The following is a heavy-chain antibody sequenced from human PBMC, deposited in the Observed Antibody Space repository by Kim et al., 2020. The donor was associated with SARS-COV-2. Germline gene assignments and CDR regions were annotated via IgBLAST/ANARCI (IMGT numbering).Heavy chain of an antibody. Sequence: GSLRLSCAASGFTFSDYYMSWIRQAPGKGLEWVSYISSSGSTIYYADSVKGRFTISRDNAKNSLYLQMNSLRAEDTAVYYCARDQGYYDSSGYYSAYSDWGQGTLVTVSS. CDR3: ARDQGYYDSSGYYSAYSD. D-gene: IGHD3-22*01. CDR1: GFTFSDYY. J-gene: IGHJ4*02. V-gene: IGHV3-11*01. CDR2: ISSSGSTI.